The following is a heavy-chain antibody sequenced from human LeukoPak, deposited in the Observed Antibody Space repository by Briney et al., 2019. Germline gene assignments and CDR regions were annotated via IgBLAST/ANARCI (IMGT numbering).Heavy chain of an antibody. D-gene: IGHD3-10*01. Sequence: GGSLRLSCAASGFIFSSYAMNWVRQAPGKGLEWVSFISGSGGSTYYADSVKGRFTISRDNSKNTLYLQMYSLRAEDTAVYYCAKDVWGSGNWFDPWGQGTLVTVSS. V-gene: IGHV3-23*01. CDR2: ISGSGGST. J-gene: IGHJ5*02. CDR3: AKDVWGSGNWFDP. CDR1: GFIFSSYA.